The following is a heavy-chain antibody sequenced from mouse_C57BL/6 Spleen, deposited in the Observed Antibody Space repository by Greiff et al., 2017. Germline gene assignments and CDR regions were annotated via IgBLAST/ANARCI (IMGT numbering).Heavy chain of an antibody. Sequence: QVHVKQSGAELVKPGASVKISCKASGYAFSSYWMNWVKQRPGKGLEWIGQIYPGDGDTNYNGKFKGKATLTADKSSSTAYMQLSSLTSTDSAVYFCSRRGYYYAMDYWGQGTSVTVSS. J-gene: IGHJ4*01. CDR2: IYPGDGDT. V-gene: IGHV1-80*01. CDR3: SRRGYYYAMDY. CDR1: GYAFSSYW.